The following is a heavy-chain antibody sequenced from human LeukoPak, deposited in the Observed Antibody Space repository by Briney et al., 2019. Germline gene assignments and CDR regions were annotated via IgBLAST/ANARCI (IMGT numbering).Heavy chain of an antibody. CDR1: GRTLSQFS. V-gene: IGHV1-24*01. D-gene: IGHD3-16*01. Sequence: ASVTVSCKVSGRTLSQFSLQWVRQVPGKGLEWMGGSDPKDKTFYAQNFQGRVTLTEVTSTGTAYMELSSLIFEDTAVYYCAIRRLAVASAPFDHWGQGTLVTVSS. J-gene: IGHJ5*02. CDR3: AIRRLAVASAPFDH. CDR2: SDPKDKT.